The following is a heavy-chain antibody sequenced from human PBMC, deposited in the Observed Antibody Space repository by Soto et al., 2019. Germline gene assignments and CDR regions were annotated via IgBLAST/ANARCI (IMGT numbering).Heavy chain of an antibody. CDR1: GFSLSTSGMC. V-gene: IGHV2-70*01. J-gene: IGHJ3*01. CDR2: IDWDDDK. D-gene: IGHD3-3*01. CDR3: ARTLYDFWSGYQPHAFDV. Sequence: SGPTLVHPTQTLTLTCTFSGFSLSTSGMCVSWIRQPPGNTLEWLALIDWDDDKYYSTSLKTRLTISKDTSKNQVVLTMTNMDPVDTATYYCARTLYDFWSGYQPHAFDVWGQGTMVTVSS.